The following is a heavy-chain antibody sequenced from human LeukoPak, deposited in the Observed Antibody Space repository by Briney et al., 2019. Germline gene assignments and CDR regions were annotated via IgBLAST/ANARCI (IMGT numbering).Heavy chain of an antibody. D-gene: IGHD6-6*01. J-gene: IGHJ4*02. CDR2: IYYSGST. CDR1: GGSISSYY. V-gene: IGHV4-59*01. Sequence: PEALSLTCTVSGGSISSYYWSWIRQPPGKGLEWIGYIYYSGSTNYNPSLKSRVTISVDTSKNQFSLKLSSVTAADTAVYYCARVDPDSSSTLEVFDYWGQGILVTVSS. CDR3: ARVDPDSSSTLEVFDY.